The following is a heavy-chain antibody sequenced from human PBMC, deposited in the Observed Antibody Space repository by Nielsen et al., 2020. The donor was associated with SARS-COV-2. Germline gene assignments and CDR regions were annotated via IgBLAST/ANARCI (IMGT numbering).Heavy chain of an antibody. CDR3: ARSTGYSSGWTFDY. CDR1: GFTFSDYY. Sequence: GSLRLSCAASGFTFSDYYMSWIRQPPGKGLEWIGSIYYSGSTYYNPSLKSRVTISVDTSKNQFSLKLSSVTAADTAVYYCARSTGYSSGWTFDYWGQGTLVTVSS. CDR2: IYYSGST. D-gene: IGHD6-19*01. V-gene: IGHV4-38-2*01. J-gene: IGHJ4*02.